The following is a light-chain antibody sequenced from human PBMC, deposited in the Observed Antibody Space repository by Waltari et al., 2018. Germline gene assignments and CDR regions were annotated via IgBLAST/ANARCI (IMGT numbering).Light chain of an antibody. Sequence: QSALTQPPSASGSPGQSVTISCTGTSSDIGAYNYVSWYQQFPGKAPKLIISEVTKRPSGGPDLFAGSKSGNTASLTVSGLHPEDEAEYYCASRAGDRPYLFGTGTKVNVL. CDR2: EVT. CDR1: SSDIGAYNY. V-gene: IGLV2-8*01. J-gene: IGLJ1*01. CDR3: ASRAGDRPYL.